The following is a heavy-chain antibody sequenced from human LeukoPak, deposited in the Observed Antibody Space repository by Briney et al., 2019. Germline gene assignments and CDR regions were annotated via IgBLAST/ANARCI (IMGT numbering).Heavy chain of an antibody. CDR2: INTNTGNP. CDR3: ARDLHDYGDYYDAFDI. CDR1: GHTFTSYA. V-gene: IGHV7-4-1*02. J-gene: IGHJ3*02. Sequence: ASVKVSCKASGHTFTSYAMNWVRQAPGQGLEWMGWINTNTGNPTYAQGFTGRFVFSLDTSVSTAYLQISSLKAEDTAVYYCARDLHDYGDYYDAFDIWGQGTMVTVSS. D-gene: IGHD4-17*01.